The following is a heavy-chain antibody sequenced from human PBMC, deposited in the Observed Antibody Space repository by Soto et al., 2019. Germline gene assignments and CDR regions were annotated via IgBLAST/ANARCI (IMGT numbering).Heavy chain of an antibody. CDR3: ARSYLSAGQFDY. CDR2: INPSGGST. D-gene: IGHD1-26*01. V-gene: IGHV1-46*03. Sequence: GASVKVSCKAPGYTFTSYYMHWVRQAPGQGLEWMGIINPSGGSTSYAQKFQGRVTMTRDTATSTVFMELSSLRSDATAVYYCARSYLSAGQFDYWGQGTLVTVSS. CDR1: GYTFTSYY. J-gene: IGHJ4*02.